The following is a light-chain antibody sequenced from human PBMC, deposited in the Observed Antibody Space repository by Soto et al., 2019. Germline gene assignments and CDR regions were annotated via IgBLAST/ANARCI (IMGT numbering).Light chain of an antibody. CDR2: GAS. CDR3: QQYDNWPPLT. Sequence: EVVMTQSPATLSVSPGERVTLSCRASQSIRSNLAWYRQKPGQAPRLLIYGASTRATGIPARFSGSGSGTEFTLTISSLQSEDFAVYYCQQYDNWPPLTFGGGTKVEIK. CDR1: QSIRSN. J-gene: IGKJ4*01. V-gene: IGKV3-15*01.